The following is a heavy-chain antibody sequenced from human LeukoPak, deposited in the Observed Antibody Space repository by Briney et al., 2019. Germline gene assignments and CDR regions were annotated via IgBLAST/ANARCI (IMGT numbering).Heavy chain of an antibody. J-gene: IGHJ5*02. CDR1: GFTLSSYG. V-gene: IGHV3-30*02. CDR2: IRYDGSNK. Sequence: GGSLRLSCAASGFTLSSYGMHWVRQAPGKGLEWVAFIRYDGSNKYYVDSVKGRFTISRDNSKNTLSLQMSSLRAEDTAVYFCAKDAFRGYSYGYRVSMVWFDQWGQGILVTVSS. D-gene: IGHD5-18*01. CDR3: AKDAFRGYSYGYRVSMVWFDQ.